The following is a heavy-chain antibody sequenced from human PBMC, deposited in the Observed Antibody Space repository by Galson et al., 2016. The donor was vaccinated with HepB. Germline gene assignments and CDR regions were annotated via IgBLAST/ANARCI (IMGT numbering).Heavy chain of an antibody. CDR3: ASHLHGSGSSSYFEY. CDR1: GGSITTYY. V-gene: IGHV4-59*01. J-gene: IGHJ4*02. D-gene: IGHD3-10*01. Sequence: EPLSLTCTVSGGSITTYYWSWIRQPPGKGLEWLAYIYYTGSTNYNPSLKSRVTISIDTSKNQFSLRLTSVTAADTAVYFCASHLHGSGSSSYFEYWGPGTLVTVSS. CDR2: IYYTGST.